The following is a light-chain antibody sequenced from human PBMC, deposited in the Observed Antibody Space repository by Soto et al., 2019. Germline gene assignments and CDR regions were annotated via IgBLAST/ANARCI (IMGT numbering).Light chain of an antibody. CDR3: QQRSNWPPSWT. J-gene: IGKJ1*01. CDR1: QSVSSY. V-gene: IGKV3-11*01. CDR2: DAS. Sequence: EIVLTQSPATLSLSPGERATLSCMASQSVSSYLAWYQQKPGQAPRLLIYDASNRATGIPARFSGSGSGTAVTLTISSLEPEDFAVYYCQQRSNWPPSWTFGQGTKVEIK.